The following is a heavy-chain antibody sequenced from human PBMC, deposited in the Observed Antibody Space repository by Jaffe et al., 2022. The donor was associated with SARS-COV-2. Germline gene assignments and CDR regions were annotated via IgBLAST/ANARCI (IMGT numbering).Heavy chain of an antibody. D-gene: IGHD3-22*01. V-gene: IGHV4-39*01. CDR2: IYYSGST. CDR1: GGSISSSSYY. J-gene: IGHJ5*02. Sequence: QLQLQESGPGLVKPSETLSLTCTVSGGSISSSSYYWGWIRQPPGKGLEWIGSIYYSGSTYYNPSLKSRVTISVDTSKNQFSLKLSSVTAADTAVYYCARSRYYYDSSGYYRPWGQGTLVTVSS. CDR3: ARSRYYYDSSGYYRP.